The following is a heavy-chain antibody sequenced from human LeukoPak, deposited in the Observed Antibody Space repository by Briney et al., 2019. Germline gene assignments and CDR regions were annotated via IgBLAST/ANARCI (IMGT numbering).Heavy chain of an antibody. Sequence: PGGSLRLSCAASGFTFSNAWMSWVSQAPGKGLEWVGRIKSKTDGGTTDYAAPVKGRFTISRDDSKNTLYLQMNSLRAEDTAVYYCAKDGPSSYGEGEYFDLWGRGTLVTVSS. J-gene: IGHJ2*01. CDR2: IKSKTDGGTT. D-gene: IGHD4-17*01. CDR1: GFTFSNAW. CDR3: AKDGPSSYGEGEYFDL. V-gene: IGHV3-15*01.